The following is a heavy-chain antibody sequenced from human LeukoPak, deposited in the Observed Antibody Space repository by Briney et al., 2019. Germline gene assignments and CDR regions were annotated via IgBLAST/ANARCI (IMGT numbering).Heavy chain of an antibody. Sequence: GASVKVSCKASGGTFSSYAISWVRQAPGQGLEWMGWMNPNSGNTGYAQKFQGRVTITRNTSISTAYMELSSLRSEDTAVYYCASVTWATRGGDFWGQGTLVTVSS. CDR1: GGTFSSYA. CDR3: ASVTWATRGGDF. J-gene: IGHJ4*02. CDR2: MNPNSGNT. V-gene: IGHV1-8*03. D-gene: IGHD3-10*01.